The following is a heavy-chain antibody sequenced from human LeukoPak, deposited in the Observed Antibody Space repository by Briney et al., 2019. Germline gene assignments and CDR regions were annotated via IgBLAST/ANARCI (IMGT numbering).Heavy chain of an antibody. CDR3: ARETGYSSGWY. Sequence: SETLSLTCTVSGGSISSSSYYWGWIRQPPGKGLEWIGSIYYSGSTYYNPSLKSRVTISVDTSKNQFSLKLSSVTAADTAVYYCARETGYSSGWYWGQGTLVTVSS. V-gene: IGHV4-39*02. J-gene: IGHJ4*02. CDR1: GGSISSSSYY. CDR2: IYYSGST. D-gene: IGHD6-19*01.